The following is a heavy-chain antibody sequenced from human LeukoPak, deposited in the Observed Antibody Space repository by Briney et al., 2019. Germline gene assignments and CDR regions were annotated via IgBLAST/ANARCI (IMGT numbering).Heavy chain of an antibody. D-gene: IGHD6-19*01. CDR2: ISGSGGST. CDR1: GFTFSSYA. CDR3: AKVGSYSSGPWYFDY. J-gene: IGHJ4*02. Sequence: GGSLRLSCAASGFTFSSYAMSWVRQAPGKGLEWVSAISGSGGSTYYADSVKGRFTISRDNSKNTLYLQMNSLRAEGTAVYYCAKVGSYSSGPWYFDYWGQGTLVTVSS. V-gene: IGHV3-23*01.